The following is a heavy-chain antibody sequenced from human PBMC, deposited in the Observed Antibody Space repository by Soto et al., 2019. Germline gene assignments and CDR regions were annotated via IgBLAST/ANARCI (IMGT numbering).Heavy chain of an antibody. CDR2: ISSSGSTI. J-gene: IGHJ3*02. V-gene: IGHV3-11*01. Sequence: QVQLVESGGGLVKPGGSLRLSCAASGFTFSDYYMSWIRQAPGKGLEWVSYISSSGSTIYYADSVKGRFTISRDNAKNALYLQMNSLRAEDTAVYYCAAPSSGVVLWFGEVTAFDIWGQGTMVTVSS. D-gene: IGHD3-10*01. CDR1: GFTFSDYY. CDR3: AAPSSGVVLWFGEVTAFDI.